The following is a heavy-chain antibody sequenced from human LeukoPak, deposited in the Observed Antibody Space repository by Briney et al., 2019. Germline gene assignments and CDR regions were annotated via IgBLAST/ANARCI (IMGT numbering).Heavy chain of an antibody. CDR1: GGTFSSYA. J-gene: IGHJ4*02. D-gene: IGHD4-23*01. CDR2: IIPIFGTA. Sequence: SVKVSCKASGGTFSSYAISWVRQAPGQGLEWMGGIIPIFGTANYAQKFQGRVTITADESTSTAYMEVSSLRSEDTAVYYCARGDYGGNSGVYFDYWGQGTLVTVSS. V-gene: IGHV1-69*13. CDR3: ARGDYGGNSGVYFDY.